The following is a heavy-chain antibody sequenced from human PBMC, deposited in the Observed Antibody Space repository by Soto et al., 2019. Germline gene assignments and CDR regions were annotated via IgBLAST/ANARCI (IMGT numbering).Heavy chain of an antibody. J-gene: IGHJ4*02. D-gene: IGHD6-13*01. CDR1: GFTFSSYG. Sequence: QVQLVESGGGVVQPGRSLRLSCAASGFTFSSYGMHWVRQDPGKGLEWVAVISYDGSNKYYADSVKGRFTISRDNSKNTLYLQMNSLRAEDTAVYYCAKGPAAADYYFDYWGQGTLVTVSS. CDR3: AKGPAAADYYFDY. CDR2: ISYDGSNK. V-gene: IGHV3-30*18.